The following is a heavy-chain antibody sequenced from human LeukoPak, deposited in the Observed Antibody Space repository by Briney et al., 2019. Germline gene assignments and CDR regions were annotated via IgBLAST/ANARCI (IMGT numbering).Heavy chain of an antibody. D-gene: IGHD3-10*01. CDR1: GFTFSTYW. Sequence: PGGSLRLACAASGFTFSTYWMHWVRQAPGKGLVWVSRIKSDGSSIMYADSVRGRFTISRDNAKNTLYLQMNSLRAEDTAVYYCARDYGSHGEYFDYWGQGTLVTVSS. CDR3: ARDYGSHGEYFDY. CDR2: IKSDGSSI. J-gene: IGHJ4*02. V-gene: IGHV3-74*03.